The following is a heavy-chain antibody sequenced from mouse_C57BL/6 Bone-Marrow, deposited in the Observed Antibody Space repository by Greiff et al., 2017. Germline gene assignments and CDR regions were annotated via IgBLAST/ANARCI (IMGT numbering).Heavy chain of an antibody. Sequence: QVQLKQSGAELVRPGTSVKLSCKASGYTFTSYWMHWVKQRPGQGLEWIGVIDPSDSYTNYNQKFKGKATLTVDTSSSTAYMQLSSLTSEDSAVYYCVMASFAYWGQGTLVTVSA. CDR3: VMASFAY. CDR1: GYTFTSYW. D-gene: IGHD1-1*02. J-gene: IGHJ3*01. V-gene: IGHV1-59*01. CDR2: IDPSDSYT.